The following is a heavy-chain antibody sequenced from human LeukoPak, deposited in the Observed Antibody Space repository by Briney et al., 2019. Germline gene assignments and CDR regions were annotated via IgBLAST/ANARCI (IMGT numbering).Heavy chain of an antibody. D-gene: IGHD2-2*01. Sequence: SETLSLTCAVYGGSFSGYYWSWIRQPPGKGLEWIGKINHRGSTNYNPSLKSRVTISVDTSKNQFSLKLSSVTAADTAVYYCARAPYCSSSSCYGVHYFDYWGQGTLVTVSS. J-gene: IGHJ4*02. CDR3: ARAPYCSSSSCYGVHYFDY. CDR1: GGSFSGYY. CDR2: INHRGST. V-gene: IGHV4-34*01.